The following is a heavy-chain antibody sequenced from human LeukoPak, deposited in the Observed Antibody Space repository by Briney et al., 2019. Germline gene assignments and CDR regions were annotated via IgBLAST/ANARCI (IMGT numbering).Heavy chain of an antibody. Sequence: ASVKVSCKASGYTFTSYGISWVRQAPGQGLEWMGWISAYNGNTNYAQKLQGRVTMTTDTSTSTAYMELRSLRSDDTAVYYCARDGDIVVVVAADRFDYWGQGTLVTVSS. CDR2: ISAYNGNT. CDR1: GYTFTSYG. J-gene: IGHJ4*02. D-gene: IGHD2-15*01. CDR3: ARDGDIVVVVAADRFDY. V-gene: IGHV1-18*01.